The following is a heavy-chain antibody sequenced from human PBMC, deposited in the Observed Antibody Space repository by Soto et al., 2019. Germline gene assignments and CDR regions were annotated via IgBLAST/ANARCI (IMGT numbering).Heavy chain of an antibody. Sequence: PGASLKISCKGSGYSFTSYWISWVRQMPGKGLEWMGRIDPSDSYTNYSPSFQGHVTISADKSISTAYLQWSSLKASDTAMYYCASRTMVRGVTTTYGMDVWGQGTTVTVSS. CDR3: ASRTMVRGVTTTYGMDV. CDR2: IDPSDSYT. CDR1: GYSFTSYW. V-gene: IGHV5-10-1*01. J-gene: IGHJ6*02. D-gene: IGHD3-10*01.